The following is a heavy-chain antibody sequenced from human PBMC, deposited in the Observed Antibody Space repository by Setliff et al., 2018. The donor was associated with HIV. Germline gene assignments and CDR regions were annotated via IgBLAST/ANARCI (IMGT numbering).Heavy chain of an antibody. CDR1: GGSITSSY. CDR2: IYTSGCT. Sequence: PSGTLSLTCTVSGGSITSSYWSWIRQPAGKGLEWIGRIYTSGCTNYNPSLKSRVTMSIDTSKKQFSLKLASVTAADTAVYYCARAPTHYFGNNKSSWPDAFDIWGLGTMVTVSS. CDR3: ARAPTHYFGNNKSSWPDAFDI. V-gene: IGHV4-4*07. J-gene: IGHJ3*02. D-gene: IGHD3-10*01.